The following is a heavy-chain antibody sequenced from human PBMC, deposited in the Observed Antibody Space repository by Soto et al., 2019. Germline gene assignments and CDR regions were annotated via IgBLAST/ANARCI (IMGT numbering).Heavy chain of an antibody. CDR2: IDPSDSYT. D-gene: IGHD3-10*01. CDR1: GYSFTSYG. V-gene: IGHV5-10-1*01. CDR3: ARLLKQRGGVYYYYYYGMDV. Sequence: GESQKISCKGSGYSFTSYGSSWVRQMPGKGLEWMGRIDPSDSYTNYSPSFQGHVTISADKSISTAYLQWSSLKASDTAMYYCARLLKQRGGVYYYYYYGMDVWGQGTTVTVSS. J-gene: IGHJ6*02.